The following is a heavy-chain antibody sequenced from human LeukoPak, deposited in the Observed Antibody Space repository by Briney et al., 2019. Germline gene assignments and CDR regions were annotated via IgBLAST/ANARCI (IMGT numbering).Heavy chain of an antibody. J-gene: IGHJ4*02. CDR1: GFTFSSYW. D-gene: IGHD2-21*02. CDR2: IKQDGSEK. V-gene: IGHV3-7*01. CDR3: ARDHIVVVTAIVDYFDY. Sequence: GGSLRLSCAASGFTFSSYWMSWVRQAPGKGLEWVANIKQDGSEKYYVDSVKGRFTISRDNAKNSLYLQMNSLRDEDTAVYYCARDHIVVVTAIVDYFDYWGQGTLVTVSS.